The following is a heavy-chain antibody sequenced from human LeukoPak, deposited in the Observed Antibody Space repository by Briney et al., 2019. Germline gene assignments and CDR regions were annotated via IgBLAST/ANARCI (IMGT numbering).Heavy chain of an antibody. Sequence: PGGSLRLSCAASGFTFSSYAMSWVRQAPGKGLVWVSHINTDGSSPNYADSVKGRITISRDNTKNTLYLQMNSLRAEDTAVYYCARALPTSYSYYWGQGTLVTVSS. J-gene: IGHJ4*02. V-gene: IGHV3-74*01. CDR1: GFTFSSYA. D-gene: IGHD2-21*01. CDR2: INTDGSSP. CDR3: ARALPTSYSYY.